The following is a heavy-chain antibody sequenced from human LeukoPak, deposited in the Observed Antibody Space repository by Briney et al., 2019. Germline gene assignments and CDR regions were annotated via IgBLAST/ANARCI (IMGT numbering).Heavy chain of an antibody. CDR2: IYHSGST. J-gene: IGHJ4*01. CDR3: ARVNPEYYFDY. CDR1: GYSISIGYY. V-gene: IGHV4-38-2*02. Sequence: KILETLSLNSTVSGYSISIGYYRGWIRQPPGKGLEWIGSIYHSGSTYYNPSLKSRVTISVDTSKNQFSLKLSSVTAADTAVYYCARVNPEYYFDYSGHGTLVTVSS.